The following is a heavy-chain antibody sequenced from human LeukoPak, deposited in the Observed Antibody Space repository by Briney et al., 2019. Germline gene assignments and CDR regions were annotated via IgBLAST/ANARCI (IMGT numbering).Heavy chain of an antibody. J-gene: IGHJ6*02. V-gene: IGHV1-18*01. Sequence: ASVKVSCKASGYTFTSYGISWVRQAPGQGLEWMGWISAYNGNTNYAQKLQGRVTMTTDTSTSTAYMELRSLRSDDTAVYYCARDIYYYDSSGYYHDYYYYYGMDVWGQGTTVTVSS. CDR3: ARDIYYYDSSGYYHDYYYYYGMDV. D-gene: IGHD3-22*01. CDR2: ISAYNGNT. CDR1: GYTFTSYG.